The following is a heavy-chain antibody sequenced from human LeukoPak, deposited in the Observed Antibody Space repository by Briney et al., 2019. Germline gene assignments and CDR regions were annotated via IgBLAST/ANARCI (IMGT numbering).Heavy chain of an antibody. V-gene: IGHV3-7*01. D-gene: IGHD1-26*01. CDR1: GFTFSTYW. J-gene: IGHJ4*02. Sequence: GGSLRLSCAASGFTFSTYWMSWVRQAPGKGLEWVANIHQDGNEKYYVDSVKGRFTISRDNAKNSLYLQMNSLRAEDTAVYYCARDRGGSYYYWGQGTLVTVSS. CDR3: ARDRGGSYYY. CDR2: IHQDGNEK.